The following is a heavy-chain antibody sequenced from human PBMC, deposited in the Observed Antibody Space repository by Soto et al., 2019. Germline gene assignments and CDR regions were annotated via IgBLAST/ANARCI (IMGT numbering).Heavy chain of an antibody. CDR3: ARLPLRITVFGKVLGYSDS. J-gene: IGHJ4*02. Sequence: QVQLVQSGAEVKTPGSSVTVSCTPSGGSFNDYAFSWVRQAPGQGLEWLGGIIPLFGTSVYSQSFRDRATITAVKSTSTVFLELRSLTSQDTAVYYCARLPLRITVFGKVLGYSDSWGQGSLITVSS. CDR2: IIPLFGTS. CDR1: GGSFNDYA. D-gene: IGHD3-3*01. V-gene: IGHV1-69*06.